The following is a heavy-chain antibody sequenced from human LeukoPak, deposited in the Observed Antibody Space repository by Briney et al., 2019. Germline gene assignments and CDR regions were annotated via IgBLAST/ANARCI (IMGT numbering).Heavy chain of an antibody. CDR2: INPRGGST. CDR1: GYTFTSYY. CDR3: ARDSNTIFGVVRGEVTGYFDY. D-gene: IGHD3-3*01. V-gene: IGHV1-46*01. J-gene: IGHJ4*02. Sequence: ASVKVSCKASGYTFTSYYMHWVRQAPGQGLEWMGIINPRGGSTSYAQKFQGRVTMTRDTSTSTVYMELSSLRSEDTAVYYCARDSNTIFGVVRGEVTGYFDYWGQGTLVTVSS.